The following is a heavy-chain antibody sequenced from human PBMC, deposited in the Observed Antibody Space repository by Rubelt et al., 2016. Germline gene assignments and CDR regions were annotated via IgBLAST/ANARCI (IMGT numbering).Heavy chain of an antibody. V-gene: IGHV4-59*08. D-gene: IGHD2-21*01. Sequence: QVQLQESGPGLVKPSETLSLTCVVSGGSISSYYWSWIRQPPGKGLEWIGDIYSSGSTNYNPSLKSRINISVDTSKNHFFLEVTPVTATDTASYYCVRQSSVVVAGSNWYFDLWGRGTLATVSS. CDR1: GGSISSYY. J-gene: IGHJ2*01. CDR3: VRQSSVVVAGSNWYFDL. CDR2: IYSSGST.